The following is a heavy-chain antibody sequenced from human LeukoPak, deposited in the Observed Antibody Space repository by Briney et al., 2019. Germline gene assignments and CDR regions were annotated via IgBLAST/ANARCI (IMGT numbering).Heavy chain of an antibody. D-gene: IGHD6-19*01. V-gene: IGHV4-59*01. Sequence: SETLSLTCSVSGGSISSYYWSWIRQPPGKGLEWIGYIYYSGTTNYSPSLKSRVTISVDTSKNQFSLKLSSVTAADTAVYYCARGSGWYFYWGQGTLVTVSS. J-gene: IGHJ4*02. CDR2: IYYSGTT. CDR3: ARGSGWYFY. CDR1: GGSISSYY.